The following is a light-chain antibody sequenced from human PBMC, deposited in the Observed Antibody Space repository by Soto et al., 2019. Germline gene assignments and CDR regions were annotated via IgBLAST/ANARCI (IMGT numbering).Light chain of an antibody. CDR3: QQRSDWPPT. CDR2: DTS. CDR1: QTVGSD. Sequence: EIVLTQSPATLSVSPGERATLSCRASQTVGSDLAWCRQTPCQAPRLLIYDTSIRATGIPARFSGSGSGTDFTLTISSIEAEDFAVYYCQQRSDWPPTFGQGTKVEIK. J-gene: IGKJ1*01. V-gene: IGKV3-11*01.